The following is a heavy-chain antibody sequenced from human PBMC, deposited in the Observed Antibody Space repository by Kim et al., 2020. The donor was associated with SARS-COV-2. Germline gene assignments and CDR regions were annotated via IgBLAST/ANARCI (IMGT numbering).Heavy chain of an antibody. D-gene: IGHD4-17*01. Sequence: SETLSLTCTVSGGSISSYYWSWIRQPAGKGLEWIGRIYTSGSTNYNPSLKSRVTMSVDTSKNQFSLKLSSVTAADTAVYYCARDPRTDGDYGDDYYYYGMDVWGQGTTVTVSS. CDR3: ARDPRTDGDYGDDYYYYGMDV. CDR2: IYTSGST. CDR1: GGSISSYY. V-gene: IGHV4-4*07. J-gene: IGHJ6*02.